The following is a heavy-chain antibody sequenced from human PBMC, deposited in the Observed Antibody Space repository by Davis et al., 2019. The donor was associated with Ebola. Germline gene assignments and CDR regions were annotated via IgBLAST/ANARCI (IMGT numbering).Heavy chain of an antibody. CDR3: ARAGAYSSSWTDYYYYGMDV. J-gene: IGHJ6*02. CDR1: GGSISSGDYY. Sequence: PSETLSLTCTVSGGSISSGDYYWSWIRQPPGKGLEWIGYIYYSGSTYYNPSLRSRVTISVDTSKNQFSLKLSSVTAADTAVYYCARAGAYSSSWTDYYYYGMDVWGQGTTVTVSS. D-gene: IGHD6-13*01. CDR2: IYYSGST. V-gene: IGHV4-30-4*02.